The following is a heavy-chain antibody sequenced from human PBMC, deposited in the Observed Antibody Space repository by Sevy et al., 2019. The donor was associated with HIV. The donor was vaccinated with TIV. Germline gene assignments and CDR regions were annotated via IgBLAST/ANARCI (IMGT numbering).Heavy chain of an antibody. CDR2: IDHSGRS. J-gene: IGHJ4*02. CDR1: GESFSNYY. Sequence: SETLSLTCAVYGESFSNYYWSWIRLSPGKGLESIGEIDHSGRSDYNPSLKRRGTMSVDTSKNQFSLKLTSVTAADTAVYYCARGPKPLRSDYGDYRGVGYYFDSWGQGTLVTVSS. D-gene: IGHD4-17*01. CDR3: ARGPKPLRSDYGDYRGVGYYFDS. V-gene: IGHV4-34*01.